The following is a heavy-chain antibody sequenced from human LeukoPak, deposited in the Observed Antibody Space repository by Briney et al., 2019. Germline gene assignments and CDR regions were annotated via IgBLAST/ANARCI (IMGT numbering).Heavy chain of an antibody. V-gene: IGHV4-30-2*01. Sequence: SQTLSLTCAVSGGSISSGGYSWSWIRQPPGKGLEWIGYIYHSGSTYYNPSLKSRVTISVDTSKNQFSLKLSSVTAADTAVYYCARVAPNTVVTPVTPNDAFDIWGQGTMVTVSS. CDR1: GGSISSGGYS. CDR3: ARVAPNTVVTPVTPNDAFDI. J-gene: IGHJ3*02. CDR2: IYHSGST. D-gene: IGHD4-23*01.